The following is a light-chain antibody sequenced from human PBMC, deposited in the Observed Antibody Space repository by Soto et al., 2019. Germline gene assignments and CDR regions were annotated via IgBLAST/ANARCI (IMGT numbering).Light chain of an antibody. Sequence: EIVLTHSPGTLSLSPGERATLSLRSSQSVSSSYLAWYQQKPGQAPRLLIYGASSRATGIPDRFSGSGSGTDFTLTISRLEPEDFAVYYCQQYGSSPPSCTFGQGTKVDIK. CDR2: GAS. CDR1: QSVSSSY. V-gene: IGKV3-20*01. J-gene: IGKJ1*01. CDR3: QQYGSSPPSCT.